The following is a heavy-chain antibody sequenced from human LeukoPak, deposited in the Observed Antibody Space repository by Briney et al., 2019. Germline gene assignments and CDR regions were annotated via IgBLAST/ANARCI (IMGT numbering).Heavy chain of an antibody. Sequence: SETLSLTCAVYGGSFSGYYWSWIRQPPGKGLEWIGEINHSGSTNYNPSLKSRVTISVDTSKNQFSLKLSSVTAADTAVYYCARRLAVAERAFQHWGQGTLVTVSS. D-gene: IGHD6-19*01. V-gene: IGHV4-34*01. CDR1: GGSFSGYY. CDR3: ARRLAVAERAFQH. CDR2: INHSGST. J-gene: IGHJ1*01.